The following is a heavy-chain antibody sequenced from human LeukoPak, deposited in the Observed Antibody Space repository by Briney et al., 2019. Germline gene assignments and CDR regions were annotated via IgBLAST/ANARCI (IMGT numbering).Heavy chain of an antibody. D-gene: IGHD3-16*01. CDR2: FDPEDGET. CDR3: ATDLFLIRSFDY. V-gene: IGHV1-24*01. Sequence: ASVKVSCKVSGYTLTELSMHWVRQAPGKGLEWMGGFDPEDGETIYAQKFQGRVTMTEDTSTDTAYMEPSSLRSEDTAVYYCATDLFLIRSFDYWGQGTLVTVSS. CDR1: GYTLTELS. J-gene: IGHJ4*02.